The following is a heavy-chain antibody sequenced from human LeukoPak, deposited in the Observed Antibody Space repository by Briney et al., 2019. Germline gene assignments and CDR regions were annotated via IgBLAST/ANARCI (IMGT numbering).Heavy chain of an antibody. V-gene: IGHV3-7*01. Sequence: GGSLRLSCAASGFIFSGYWMTWVRQAPGKGLEWVANINQAGSERYYVDSVKGRFTISRDNSNNTLYLHMNSLRGEDTAVYFCAKDSRWSCDYWGQGTLVTVSS. CDR1: GFIFSGYW. CDR3: AKDSRWSCDY. D-gene: IGHD4-23*01. J-gene: IGHJ4*02. CDR2: INQAGSER.